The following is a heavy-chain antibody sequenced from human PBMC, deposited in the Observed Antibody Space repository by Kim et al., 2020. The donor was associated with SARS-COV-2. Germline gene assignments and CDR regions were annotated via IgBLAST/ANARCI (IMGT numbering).Heavy chain of an antibody. CDR1: GGSFSGYY. Sequence: SETLSLTCAVYGGSFSGYYWSWIRQPPGKGLEWIGEINHSGSTNYNPSLKSRVTISVDTSKNQFSLKLSSVTAADTAVYYCARMGYGSGSYYNNWFDPWG. CDR2: INHSGST. D-gene: IGHD3-10*01. CDR3: ARMGYGSGSYYNNWFDP. V-gene: IGHV4-34*01. J-gene: IGHJ5*02.